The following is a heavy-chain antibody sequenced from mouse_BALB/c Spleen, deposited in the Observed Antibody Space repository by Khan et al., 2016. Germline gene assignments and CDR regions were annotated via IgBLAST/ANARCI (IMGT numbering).Heavy chain of an antibody. CDR3: ARFCYGSSCWYFDG. Sequence: EVQLQESGPGLVKPSQSLSLTCTVTGYSITSDYAWNWIRQFPGNKLEWMGYISYSGSTSYNPSLKSRISITRDTSKNQFFLQLNSVTTEDTASYYWARFCYGSSCWYFDGCGAETTITVSS. CDR1: GYSITSDYA. D-gene: IGHD1-1*01. CDR2: ISYSGST. V-gene: IGHV3-2*02. J-gene: IGHJ1*01.